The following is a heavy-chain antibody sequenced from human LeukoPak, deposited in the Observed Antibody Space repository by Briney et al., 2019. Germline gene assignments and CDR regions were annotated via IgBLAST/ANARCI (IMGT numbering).Heavy chain of an antibody. CDR1: GYTFTGYY. CDR2: INPNSGGT. D-gene: IGHD6-19*01. CDR3: ARVRKVQWLPGNYYFDY. J-gene: IGHJ4*02. V-gene: IGHV1-2*02. Sequence: ASVKVSCKASGYTFTGYYMHWVRQAPGQGLEWMGWINPNSGGTNYAQKFQGRVTMTRDTSISTAYMELSRLRSDDTAVYYCARVRKVQWLPGNYYFDYWGQGTLVTVSS.